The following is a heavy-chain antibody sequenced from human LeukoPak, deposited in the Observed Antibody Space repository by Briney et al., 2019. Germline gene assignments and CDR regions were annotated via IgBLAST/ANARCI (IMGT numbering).Heavy chain of an antibody. J-gene: IGHJ4*02. D-gene: IGHD6-13*01. CDR2: ITGSGGST. CDR1: GFTFSSYA. Sequence: QAGGSLRLSCAASGFTFSSYATSWVRQAPGKGLEWVSGITGSGGSTYYADSVKGRFTISRDNSKNTLYLQMSSLRAEDTAIYYCAKDTSTRWYSSTPLPGDYWGQGTLVTVSS. CDR3: AKDTSTRWYSSTPLPGDY. V-gene: IGHV3-23*01.